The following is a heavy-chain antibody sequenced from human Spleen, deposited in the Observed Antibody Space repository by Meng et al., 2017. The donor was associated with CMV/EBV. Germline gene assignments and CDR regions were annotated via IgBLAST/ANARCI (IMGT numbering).Heavy chain of an antibody. V-gene: IGHV4-38-2*02. CDR2: IYHSGKT. CDR3: ARDHSGYDYGWFDP. CDR1: GDSISNGYY. Sequence: ESLKISCIVSGDSISNGYYWGWIRQSPGKGLESIGNIYHSGKTYYNPSLKSRVTMLVDKSKNQFSLKLSSVTAADTAVYYCARDHSGYDYGWFDPWGQGTLVTVSS. J-gene: IGHJ5*02. D-gene: IGHD5-12*01.